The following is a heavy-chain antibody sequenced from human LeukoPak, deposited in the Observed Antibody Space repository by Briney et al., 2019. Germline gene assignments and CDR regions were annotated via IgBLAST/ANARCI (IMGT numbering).Heavy chain of an antibody. CDR3: ARVTTVSSAVVVVAATPVSPYYFDY. Sequence: ASVKVSCKASGYTFTSYGINWVRQAPGQGLEWMGWISAYNGNTNYAQKLQGRVTMTTDTSTSTAYMELRSLRSDDTAVYYCARVTTVSSAVVVVAATPVSPYYFDYWGQGTLVTVSS. CDR1: GYTFTSYG. D-gene: IGHD2-15*01. V-gene: IGHV1-18*01. J-gene: IGHJ4*02. CDR2: ISAYNGNT.